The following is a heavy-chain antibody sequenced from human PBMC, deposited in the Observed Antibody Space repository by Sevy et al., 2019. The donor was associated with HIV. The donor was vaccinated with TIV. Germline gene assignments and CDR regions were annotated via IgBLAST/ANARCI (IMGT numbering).Heavy chain of an antibody. CDR1: GFTFSSYA. J-gene: IGHJ6*03. Sequence: GGSLRLSCAASGFTFSSYAMSWVRQAPGKGLEWVSALRGSGGSTYYADSVKGRFTISRDNSKNTLYLQMNSLRAEDTAVYYCAKDGYKPSVGDENYYYYYMDVWGKGTTVTVSS. D-gene: IGHD1-20*01. V-gene: IGHV3-23*01. CDR3: AKDGYKPSVGDENYYYYYMDV. CDR2: LRGSGGST.